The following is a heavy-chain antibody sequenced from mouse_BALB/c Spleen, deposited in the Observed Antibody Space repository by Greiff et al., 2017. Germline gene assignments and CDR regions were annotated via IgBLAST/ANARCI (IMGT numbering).Heavy chain of an antibody. CDR2: IYPSDSYT. V-gene: IGHV1-69*02. CDR3: TRHDYEGFFDY. Sequence: VQLQQPGAELVRPGASVKLSCKASGYTFTSYWINWVKQRPGQGLEWIGNIYPSDSYTNYNQKFKDKATLTVDKSSSTAYMQLSSPTSEDSAVYYCTRHDYEGFFDYWGQGTTLTVSS. J-gene: IGHJ2*01. D-gene: IGHD2-4*01. CDR1: GYTFTSYW.